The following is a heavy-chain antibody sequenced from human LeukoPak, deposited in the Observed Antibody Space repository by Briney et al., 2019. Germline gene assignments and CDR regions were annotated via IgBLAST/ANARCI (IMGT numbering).Heavy chain of an antibody. D-gene: IGHD3-10*01. Sequence: PSETLSLTCTVSGGSISSYYWSWIRQPPGKGLEWIGYIYYSGSTNYNPSLKSRVTISVDTSKNQFSLKLSSVTAADTAVYYCARSSPWFGELLFDYWGQGTLVTVSS. J-gene: IGHJ4*02. V-gene: IGHV4-59*01. CDR1: GGSISSYY. CDR2: IYYSGST. CDR3: ARSSPWFGELLFDY.